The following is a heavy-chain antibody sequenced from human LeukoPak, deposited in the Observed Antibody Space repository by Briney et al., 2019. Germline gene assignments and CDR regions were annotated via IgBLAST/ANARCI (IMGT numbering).Heavy chain of an antibody. V-gene: IGHV3-21*01. Sequence: GGSLRLSCAASGFTFSSYSMNWVRQAPGKGLEWVSSISSSSYIYYADSVKGRFTISRDNAKNSLYLQMNSLRAEDTAVYYCARDPSAPFFDYWGQGTLVTVSS. J-gene: IGHJ4*02. CDR3: ARDPSAPFFDY. CDR2: ISSSSYI. CDR1: GFTFSSYS.